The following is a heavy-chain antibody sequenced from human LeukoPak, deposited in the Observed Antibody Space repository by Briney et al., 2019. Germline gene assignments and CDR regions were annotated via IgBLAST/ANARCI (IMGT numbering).Heavy chain of an antibody. D-gene: IGHD3-10*01. CDR2: ISGSGGST. CDR3: AKDAAPYGSGRHYFDY. CDR1: GFTFSSYA. Sequence: GGSLRLSCAASGFTFSSYAMSWVRQAPGKGLEWVSAISGSGGSTYYADSVKGRFTISRDNSKNTLYLQMNSLRAEDTAVYYCAKDAAPYGSGRHYFDYWGQGTLVTVSS. J-gene: IGHJ4*02. V-gene: IGHV3-23*01.